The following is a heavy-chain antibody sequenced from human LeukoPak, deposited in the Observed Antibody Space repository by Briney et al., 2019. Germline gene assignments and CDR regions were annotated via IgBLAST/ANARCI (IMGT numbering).Heavy chain of an antibody. Sequence: SETLSLTCTVSGGSISSYYWSWIRQPPGKGLEWIGYIYYSGSTNYNPSLKSRVTISVDTSKNQFSLKLSSVTAADTAVYYCAAGNAPYYYDSSGPWGQGTLVTVSS. CDR1: GGSISSYY. CDR3: AAGNAPYYYDSSGP. CDR2: IYYSGST. D-gene: IGHD3-22*01. V-gene: IGHV4-59*01. J-gene: IGHJ4*02.